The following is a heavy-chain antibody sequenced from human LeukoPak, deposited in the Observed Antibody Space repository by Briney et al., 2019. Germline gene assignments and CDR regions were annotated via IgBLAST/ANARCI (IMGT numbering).Heavy chain of an antibody. CDR3: ARCSNYGVPFDDY. D-gene: IGHD4-11*01. Sequence: GRSLRLSCAASGFTFSSYAMHWVRQAPGKGLEWVAVISYDGSNKYYADSVKGRFTISRDNAKNSLYLQMNSLRAEDTAVYYCARCSNYGVPFDDYWGQGTLVTVSS. V-gene: IGHV3-30*04. CDR2: ISYDGSNK. J-gene: IGHJ4*02. CDR1: GFTFSSYA.